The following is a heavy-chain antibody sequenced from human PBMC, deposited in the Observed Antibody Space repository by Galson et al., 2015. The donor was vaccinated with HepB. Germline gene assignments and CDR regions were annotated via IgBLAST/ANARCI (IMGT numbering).Heavy chain of an antibody. J-gene: IGHJ4*02. CDR2: ISAYNGNT. CDR1: GYTFTRYG. V-gene: IGHV1-18*04. D-gene: IGHD2-2*01. Sequence: SVKVSCKASGYTFTRYGISWVRQAPGQGLEWMGWISAYNGNTNYAQKLQSRVTMTTDTSTSTAYMELRSLRSDDTAVYYCARDLNGYCSSTSCYGAGYWGQGTLVTVSS. CDR3: ARDLNGYCSSTSCYGAGY.